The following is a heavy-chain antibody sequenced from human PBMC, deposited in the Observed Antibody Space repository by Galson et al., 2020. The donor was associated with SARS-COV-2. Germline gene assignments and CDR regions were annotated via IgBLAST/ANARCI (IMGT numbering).Heavy chain of an antibody. CDR3: TLSGSGNYWTDAFDI. V-gene: IGHV3-15*01. CDR1: GFTFSNAW. CDR2: IKSKTDGGTT. Sequence: GESLKISCAASGFTFSNAWMSWVRQAPGKGLEWVGRIKSKTDGGTTDYAAPVKGRFTISRDDSKNTLYLQMNSLKTEDTAVYYCTLSGSGNYWTDAFDIWGQGTMVTVSS. D-gene: IGHD3-10*01. J-gene: IGHJ3*02.